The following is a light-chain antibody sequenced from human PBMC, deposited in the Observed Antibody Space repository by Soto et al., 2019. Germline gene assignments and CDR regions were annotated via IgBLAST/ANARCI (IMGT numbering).Light chain of an antibody. CDR3: QQYGSSAWT. CDR2: GAS. CDR1: QSVSSSY. J-gene: IGKJ1*01. Sequence: EIVLTQSPGTLSLSPGERATLSCRASQSVSSSYLAWYQQKPGQAPRLLIYGASSRATGIPDRFSGSGSGTDFTFTISRLEPEDCAVYYCQQYGSSAWTFGQGAKVAI. V-gene: IGKV3-20*01.